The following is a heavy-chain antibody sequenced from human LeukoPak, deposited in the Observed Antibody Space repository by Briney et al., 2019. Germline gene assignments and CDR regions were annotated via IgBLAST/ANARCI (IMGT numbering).Heavy chain of an antibody. D-gene: IGHD1-26*01. Sequence: PGGSLRLSCTASGVSFSNHWMSWVRQAPGKGLEWVATIKQDASVEHYADSVKGRFTTSRDNAKSSLYLQMNTLRGKDTAVYYCARLVGDMTTWDYWGLGTLVTVSS. CDR2: IKQDASVE. CDR1: GVSFSNHW. V-gene: IGHV3-7*03. J-gene: IGHJ4*02. CDR3: ARLVGDMTTWDY.